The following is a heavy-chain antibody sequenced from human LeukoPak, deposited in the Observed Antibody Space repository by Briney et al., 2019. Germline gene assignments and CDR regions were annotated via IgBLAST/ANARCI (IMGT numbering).Heavy chain of an antibody. D-gene: IGHD4-23*01. V-gene: IGHV3-23*01. CDR2: ISGSGGST. Sequence: PGGSLRLSCAASGFTFSRYAMSWVRQAPGKGLEWVSAISGSGGSTYYADSVKGRFTISRDNSKNTLFLQMNRLRAEDTAVYYCAKLLGGNKNFDYWGQGTLVTVSS. J-gene: IGHJ4*02. CDR3: AKLLGGNKNFDY. CDR1: GFTFSRYA.